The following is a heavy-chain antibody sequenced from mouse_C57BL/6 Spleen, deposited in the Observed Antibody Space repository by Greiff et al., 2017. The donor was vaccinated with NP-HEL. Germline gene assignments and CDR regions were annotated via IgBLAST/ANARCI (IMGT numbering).Heavy chain of an antibody. CDR2: IYPGSGNT. V-gene: IGHV1-66*01. CDR3: ARRGYGYDEGFAY. D-gene: IGHD2-2*01. CDR1: GYSFTSYY. J-gene: IGHJ3*01. Sequence: VKLQQSGPELVKPGASVKISCKASGYSFTSYYIHWVKQRPGQGLEWIGWIYPGSGNTKYNEKFKGKATLTADTSSSTAYMQLSSLTSEDSAVYYCARRGYGYDEGFAYWGQGTLVTVSA.